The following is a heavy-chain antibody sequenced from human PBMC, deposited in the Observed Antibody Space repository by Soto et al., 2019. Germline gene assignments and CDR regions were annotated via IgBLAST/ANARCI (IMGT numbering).Heavy chain of an antibody. V-gene: IGHV1-69*02. CDR3: ATFTAMVDLATFDY. Sequence: QVQLVQSGAEVKKPGSSVKVSYKASGGTFSSYTISWVRQAPGQGLEWMGRIIPILGIANYAQKFQGRVTITADKSTSTAYMELSGLRSEDTAVYYCATFTAMVDLATFDYWGQGTLVTVSS. D-gene: IGHD5-18*01. CDR1: GGTFSSYT. CDR2: IIPILGIA. J-gene: IGHJ4*02.